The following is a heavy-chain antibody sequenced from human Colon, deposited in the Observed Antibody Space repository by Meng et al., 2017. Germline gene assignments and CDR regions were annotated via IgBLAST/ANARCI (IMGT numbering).Heavy chain of an antibody. J-gene: IGHJ4*02. CDR1: GGSIKSGGYH. CDR3: ARDTLYGTDY. D-gene: IGHD4-17*01. V-gene: IGHV4-31*03. Sequence: QVHLHEWGPGLVRPSYDLSLVCTVSGGSIKSGGYHWSWVRQHPGKGLEYIGFMSDSGTTDYNPSLRSRVSISEIGSSKNQFSLTLRSVTAADTATYFCARDTLYGTDYWGQGVLVTVSS. CDR2: MSDSGTT.